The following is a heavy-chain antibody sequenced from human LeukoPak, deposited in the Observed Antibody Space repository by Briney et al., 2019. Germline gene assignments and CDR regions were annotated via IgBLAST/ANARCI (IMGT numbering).Heavy chain of an antibody. Sequence: ASETLSLTCAVYGGSFSGYYWSWIRQPPGKGLEWIGEINHSGSTNYNPSLKSRVTISVDTSKNQFSLKLSSVTAADTAVYYCARGNDYDFWSGYCFWFDPWGQGTLVTVSS. D-gene: IGHD3-3*01. J-gene: IGHJ5*02. CDR3: ARGNDYDFWSGYCFWFDP. CDR1: GGSFSGYY. V-gene: IGHV4-34*01. CDR2: INHSGST.